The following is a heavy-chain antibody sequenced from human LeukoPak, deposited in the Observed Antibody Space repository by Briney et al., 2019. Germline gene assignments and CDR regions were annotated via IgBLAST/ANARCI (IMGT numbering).Heavy chain of an antibody. V-gene: IGHV3-21*01. CDR2: LSGSSNYK. CDR3: ARDRGYGSGIQWFDP. D-gene: IGHD3-10*01. J-gene: IGHJ5*02. Sequence: PGGSLRLSCAASGFTFSSYAMSWVRQAPGKGLQWVSSLSGSSNYKYYSDSVKGRFTISRDNAQNSLFLQMNSLRAEDTAVYYCARDRGYGSGIQWFDPWGQGTLVLVSS. CDR1: GFTFSSYA.